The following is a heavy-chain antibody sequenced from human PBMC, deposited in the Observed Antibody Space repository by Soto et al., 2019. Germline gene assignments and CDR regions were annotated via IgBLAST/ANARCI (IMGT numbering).Heavy chain of an antibody. J-gene: IGHJ6*02. CDR3: ARPPVVVAASYGMDV. V-gene: IGHV3-7*01. D-gene: IGHD2-15*01. CDR1: GFTFSSYW. CDR2: IKQDGSEK. Sequence: GGSLRLSCAASGFTFSSYWMSWVRQAPGKGLEWVANIKQDGSEKYYVDSVKGRFTISRDNAKNSLYLQMDSLRAEDTAVYYCARPPVVVAASYGMDVWGQGTTVTVSS.